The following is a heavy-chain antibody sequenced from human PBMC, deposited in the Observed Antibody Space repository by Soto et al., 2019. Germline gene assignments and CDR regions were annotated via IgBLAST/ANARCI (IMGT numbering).Heavy chain of an antibody. J-gene: IGHJ5*02. D-gene: IGHD4-17*01. CDR1: GFTFDDYT. CDR2: ISWDGGST. Sequence: PGGSLRLSCAASGFTFDDYTMHWVRQAPGKGLEWVSLISWDGGSTYYADSVKGRFTISRDNSKNSLYLQMNSLRTEDTALYYCAKDNSDDYAGGWFDPWGQGTLVTVSS. CDR3: AKDNSDDYAGGWFDP. V-gene: IGHV3-43*01.